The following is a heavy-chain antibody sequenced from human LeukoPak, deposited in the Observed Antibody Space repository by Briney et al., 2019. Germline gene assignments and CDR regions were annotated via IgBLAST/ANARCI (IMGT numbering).Heavy chain of an antibody. CDR3: ARVFRGAVTSNWFDP. D-gene: IGHD3-3*01. Sequence: SETLSLTCTVSGDSISDFYWTWIRQTPGKGLEWIGFISSSGNSNYSPSLESRVSFSLDTSKSQFSLSLKSVTAADTADYYCARVFRGAVTSNWFDPWGQGILVTVSS. CDR2: ISSSGNS. V-gene: IGHV4-59*01. J-gene: IGHJ5*02. CDR1: GDSISDFY.